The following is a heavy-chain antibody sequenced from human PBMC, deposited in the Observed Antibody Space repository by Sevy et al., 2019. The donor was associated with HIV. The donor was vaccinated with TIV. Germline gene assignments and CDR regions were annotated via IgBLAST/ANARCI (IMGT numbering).Heavy chain of an antibody. D-gene: IGHD3-10*01. J-gene: IGHJ3*02. CDR3: AREGYITMVRGVIIMGAFDI. Sequence: SETQSLTCTVSGGSISSYYWSWIRQPPGKGLEWIGYIYYSGSTNYNPSLKSRVTISVDTSKNQFSLKLSSVTAADTAVYYCAREGYITMVRGVIIMGAFDIWGQGTMVTVSS. CDR2: IYYSGST. V-gene: IGHV4-59*01. CDR1: GGSISSYY.